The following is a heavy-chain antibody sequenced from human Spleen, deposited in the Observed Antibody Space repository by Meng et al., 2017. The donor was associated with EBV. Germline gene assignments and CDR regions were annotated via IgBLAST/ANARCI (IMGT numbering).Heavy chain of an antibody. CDR1: GDSISSFYY. V-gene: IGHV4-39*01. CDR2: VHYTGST. D-gene: IGHD6-19*01. Sequence: HRQLRESGPGQVKPSGTLSLTCTVSGDSISSFYYWGWIRQPPGRGLEWIGSVHYTGSTYYSPSLKSRVTVSVDTSKNQFSLRLTSVTAADTAVYYCARPFPSWQSPRLDPFGAWGQGTLVTVSS. CDR3: ARPFPSWQSPRLDPFGA. J-gene: IGHJ5*02.